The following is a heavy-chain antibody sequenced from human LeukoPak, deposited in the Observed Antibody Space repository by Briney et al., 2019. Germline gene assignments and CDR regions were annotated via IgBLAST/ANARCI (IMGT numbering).Heavy chain of an antibody. CDR3: ARDQADIVATITLDY. V-gene: IGHV1-2*06. Sequence: ASVKVSCKASGYTFTGYYMHWVRQAPGQGLEWMGRINPNSGGTNYAQKFQGRVTMTRDTSISTAYMELSRLRSDDTAVYYCARDQADIVATITLDYWGQGTLVTVSS. CDR2: INPNSGGT. J-gene: IGHJ4*02. D-gene: IGHD5-12*01. CDR1: GYTFTGYY.